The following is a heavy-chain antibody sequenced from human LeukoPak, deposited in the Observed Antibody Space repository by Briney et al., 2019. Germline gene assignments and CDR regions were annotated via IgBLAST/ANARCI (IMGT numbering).Heavy chain of an antibody. CDR1: GYTLTRYY. V-gene: IGHV1-2*02. CDR3: ARVFYAKDIVVVPAYYYYYLDV. J-gene: IGHJ6*03. D-gene: IGHD2-2*01. CDR2: INPNSGGT. Sequence: ASVKVSCKASGYTLTRYYMHWVRQAPGQGLEWMGWINPNSGGTNYAHKFQGRVTMTRDTSISTAYMEVSRLRSDDTAVYYCARVFYAKDIVVVPAYYYYYLDVWGKGTTVTVSS.